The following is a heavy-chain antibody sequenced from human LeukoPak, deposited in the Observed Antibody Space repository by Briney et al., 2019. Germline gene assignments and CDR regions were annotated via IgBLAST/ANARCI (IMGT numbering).Heavy chain of an antibody. D-gene: IGHD3-10*01. CDR1: GYTFTSSD. V-gene: IGHV1-8*01. CDR3: AHPGSGTFYSAMDV. Sequence: ASVKVSCKASGYTFTSSDINWVRQATGQGLEWMGWMNPNSGNTGYSQKFQGRVTMTRNTSMNTAYMELSSLRSEDTAVYYCAHPGSGTFYSAMDVWGQGTTVTVSS. J-gene: IGHJ6*02. CDR2: MNPNSGNT.